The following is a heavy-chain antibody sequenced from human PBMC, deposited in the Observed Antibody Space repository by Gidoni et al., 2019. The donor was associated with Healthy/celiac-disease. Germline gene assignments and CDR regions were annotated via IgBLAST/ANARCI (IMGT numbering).Heavy chain of an antibody. J-gene: IGHJ4*02. CDR2: IWYDGRNK. CDR1: GFTFISYV. CDR3: AREGWNSRMGLSLRAFDY. D-gene: IGHD1-7*01. Sequence: VQLVESGVGVVPPGRSLRLSCAASGFTFISYVMHWVRQAPGKGLEWVAVIWYDGRNKYYADSVKGRFTISRENSKNTLYLKMNSLRAEDTAVYYCAREGWNSRMGLSLRAFDYWGQGTLVTVSS. V-gene: IGHV3-33*01.